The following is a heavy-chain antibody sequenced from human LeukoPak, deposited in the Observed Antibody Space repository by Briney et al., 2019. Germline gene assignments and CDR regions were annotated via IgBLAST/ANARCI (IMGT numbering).Heavy chain of an antibody. J-gene: IGHJ6*03. Sequence: SETLSLTCTVSGGSISSSSYYWGWLRQPPGKGLEWIGSIYYSGSTYYNPSIKSRVTISVDTSKNQLSLKLSSVTAADTAVYYCAFSNPDYSNYYYYYYMDVWGKGTTVTVSS. V-gene: IGHV4-39*01. CDR1: GGSISSSSYY. CDR2: IYYSGST. CDR3: AFSNPDYSNYYYYYYMDV. D-gene: IGHD4-11*01.